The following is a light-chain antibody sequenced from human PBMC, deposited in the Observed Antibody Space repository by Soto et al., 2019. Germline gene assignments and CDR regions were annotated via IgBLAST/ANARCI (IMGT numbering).Light chain of an antibody. J-gene: IGLJ1*01. V-gene: IGLV7-43*01. CDR3: LLHYGGAKV. CDR1: AGAVTSSYY. Sequence: QTVVTQEPSLTVSPGGTVTLTCASSAGAVTSSYYPNWFQQKPGQAPRALIYTTDQKHSWTPARFSGSLLGGKAALTLSGAQPEDEADYYCLLHYGGAKVFGTGTKLT. CDR2: TTD.